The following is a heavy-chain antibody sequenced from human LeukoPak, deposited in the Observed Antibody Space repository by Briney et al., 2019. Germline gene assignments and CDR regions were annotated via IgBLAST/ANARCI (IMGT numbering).Heavy chain of an antibody. CDR2: IIPIFGTA. D-gene: IGHD3-22*01. CDR3: AVYYDSSGYYYSYFDY. V-gene: IGHV1-69*05. J-gene: IGHJ4*02. Sequence: ASVKVSCKASGGTFSSYAISWVRQAPGQGLECMGRIIPIFGTAIYAQKFQGRVTITTDESTSTAYMELSSLRSEDTAVYYCAVYYDSSGYYYSYFDYWGQGTLVTVSS. CDR1: GGTFSSYA.